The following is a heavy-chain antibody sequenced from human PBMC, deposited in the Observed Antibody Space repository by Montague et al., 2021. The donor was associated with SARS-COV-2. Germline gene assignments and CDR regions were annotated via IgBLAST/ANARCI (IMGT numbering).Heavy chain of an antibody. Sequence: SLRLSCAASGFSVSSNYMTWVRQAPGRGLEWVSTLYIDGRPFYTDCVKGRFTISRHISQNTLYLQMNSLRAEDTAVYYCARYPWYYGSGQWGQGTLVTVSS. CDR3: ARYPWYYGSGQ. CDR2: LYIDGRP. CDR1: GFSVSSNY. J-gene: IGHJ4*02. V-gene: IGHV3-53*04. D-gene: IGHD3-10*01.